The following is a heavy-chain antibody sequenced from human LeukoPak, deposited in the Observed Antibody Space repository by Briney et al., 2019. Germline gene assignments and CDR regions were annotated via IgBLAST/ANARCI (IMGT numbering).Heavy chain of an antibody. V-gene: IGHV4-34*01. CDR2: INHSGST. CDR1: GGSISGYY. J-gene: IGHJ5*02. CDR3: ARAKSRPPNWFDP. Sequence: SETLSLTCTVSGGSISGYYWSWIRQPPGKGLEWIGEINHSGSTNYNPSLKSRVTISVDTSKNQFSLKLSSVTAADTAVYYCARAKSRPPNWFDPWGQGTLVTVSS.